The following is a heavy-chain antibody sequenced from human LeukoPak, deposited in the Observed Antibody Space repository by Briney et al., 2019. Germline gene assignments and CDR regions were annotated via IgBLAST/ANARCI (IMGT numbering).Heavy chain of an antibody. CDR1: GYTLTSYY. CDR3: ARESMIVVVIGAFDI. D-gene: IGHD3-22*01. Sequence: GSVKVSCKGSGYTLTSYYMHWVGQGPGQRVEWVGKINPSGGSTSYAQKFQGRVTMTRDTSTSTVYMELSSLRSEDTAVYYCARESMIVVVIGAFDIWGQGTMVTVSS. J-gene: IGHJ3*02. V-gene: IGHV1-46*01. CDR2: INPSGGST.